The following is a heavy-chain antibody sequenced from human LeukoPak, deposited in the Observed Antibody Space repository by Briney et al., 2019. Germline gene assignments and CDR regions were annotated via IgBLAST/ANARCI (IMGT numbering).Heavy chain of an antibody. CDR3: ARYDSGSYNYMDV. CDR1: GGSLSSYY. D-gene: IGHD1-26*01. Sequence: SETLSLTCTVSGGSLSSYYWSWLRQYPGKGLEWIGYIYYSGSTNYNPSLKSRVTISVDTSKNQFSLKLSSVTAADTDVYYCARYDSGSYNYMDVWGKGTTVTVPS. CDR2: IYYSGST. V-gene: IGHV4-59*01. J-gene: IGHJ6*03.